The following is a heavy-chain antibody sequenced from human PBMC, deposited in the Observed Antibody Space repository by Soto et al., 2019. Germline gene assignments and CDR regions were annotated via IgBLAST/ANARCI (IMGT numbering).Heavy chain of an antibody. Sequence: SVKVSCKASGGTFSSYAISWVRQAPGQGLEWMGGIIPIFGTANYAQKFQGRVTITADESTSTAYMELSSLRSEDTAVYYCARSQRIAAAGLSAFDIWGQGTMVTVSS. J-gene: IGHJ3*02. V-gene: IGHV1-69*13. D-gene: IGHD6-13*01. CDR3: ARSQRIAAAGLSAFDI. CDR1: GGTFSSYA. CDR2: IIPIFGTA.